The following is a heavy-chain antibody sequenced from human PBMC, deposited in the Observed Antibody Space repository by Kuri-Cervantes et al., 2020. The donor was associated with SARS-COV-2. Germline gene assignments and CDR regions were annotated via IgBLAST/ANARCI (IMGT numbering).Heavy chain of an antibody. Sequence: GGSLRLSCEASGLTVSGSNMTWVRQASGKGLEWISIIYSGGIKYLADSVKGRFTVSRDMSQNTIFLQMTSLRTEDTAMYYCATEIYSDLGTDPFDVWGQGTLVTVSS. CDR3: ATEIYSDLGTDPFDV. J-gene: IGHJ3*01. CDR1: GLTVSGSN. V-gene: IGHV3-53*01. CDR2: IYSGGIK. D-gene: IGHD4-17*01.